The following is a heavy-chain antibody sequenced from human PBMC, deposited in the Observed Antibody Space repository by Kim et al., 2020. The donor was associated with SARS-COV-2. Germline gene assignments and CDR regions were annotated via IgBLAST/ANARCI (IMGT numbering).Heavy chain of an antibody. CDR2: IWYDGSNK. J-gene: IGHJ2*01. CDR1: GFTFSSYG. CDR3: ARLMTTVTTSWGPWGWYFDL. Sequence: GGSLRLSCAASGFTFSSYGMHWVRQAPGKGLEWVAVIWYDGSNKYYADSVKGRFTISRDNSKNTLYLQMNSLKASDTAMYYCARLMTTVTTSWGPWGWYFDLWGRGTLVTVSS. V-gene: IGHV3-33*01. D-gene: IGHD4-17*01.